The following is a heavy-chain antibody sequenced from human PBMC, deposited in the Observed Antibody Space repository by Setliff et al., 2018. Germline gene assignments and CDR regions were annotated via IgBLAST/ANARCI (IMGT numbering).Heavy chain of an antibody. CDR3: XRXGXYYDSSGYYQASYCYYYGMDV. CDR2: IYTSGST. D-gene: IGHD3-22*01. CDR1: GGSISSGSYY. V-gene: IGHV4-61*02. Sequence: PSETLSLTCTVSGGSISSGSYYWSWIRQPAGKGLEWIGRIYTSGSTNYNPSLKSXXTXXXXPXXXXXXXXXXXXXXXXXXXXXXXRXGXYYDSSGYYQASYCYYYGMDVWGQGTTVTVSS. J-gene: IGHJ6*02.